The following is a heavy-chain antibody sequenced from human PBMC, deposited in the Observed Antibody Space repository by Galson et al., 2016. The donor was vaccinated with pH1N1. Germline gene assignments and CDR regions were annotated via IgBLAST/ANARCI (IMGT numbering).Heavy chain of an antibody. D-gene: IGHD4-23*01. CDR3: ARDGGDYGGAGQYKYFDT. Sequence: ETLSLTCAVSGGSISSRNWWSWVRQPPGQGLKWIGEIYHIGGTNYNPSPKSRVTISLDKSKNHFSLNLASVTAADTAVYYCARDGGDYGGAGQYKYFDTWGQGTLVTVSS. V-gene: IGHV4-4*02. CDR1: GGSISSRNW. CDR2: IYHIGGT. J-gene: IGHJ5*02.